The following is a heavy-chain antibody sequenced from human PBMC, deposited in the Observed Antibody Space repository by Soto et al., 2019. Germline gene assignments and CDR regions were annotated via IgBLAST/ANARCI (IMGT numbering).Heavy chain of an antibody. J-gene: IGHJ6*02. V-gene: IGHV4-61*01. D-gene: IGHD1-26*01. CDR1: NGSVSSGSYY. CDR3: ARYSGSGHARIMDV. CDR2: IYYNGNT. Sequence: HVQLQESGPGLVKPSETLSLTCTVSNGSVSSGSYYWNWIRQPPGRGLEWIGYIYYNGNTNYNPALRSRLTLSVDTSKNQFSLKLTSVTAADASVYYCARYSGSGHARIMDVWGHGTTVAVSS.